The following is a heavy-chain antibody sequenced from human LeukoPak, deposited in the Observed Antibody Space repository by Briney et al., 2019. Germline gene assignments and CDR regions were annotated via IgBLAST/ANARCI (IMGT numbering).Heavy chain of an antibody. CDR1: GFTFSSYE. J-gene: IGHJ4*02. CDR2: ISSSGSTI. Sequence: SGGSLRLSCAASGFTFSSYEMNWVRQAPGKGLEWVSYISSSGSTIYYADSVKGRFTISRDNAKHSLYLQMNSLRAEDTAVYYCARARTRSWIQLWTLDYWGQGTLVTVSS. D-gene: IGHD5-18*01. V-gene: IGHV3-48*03. CDR3: ARARTRSWIQLWTLDY.